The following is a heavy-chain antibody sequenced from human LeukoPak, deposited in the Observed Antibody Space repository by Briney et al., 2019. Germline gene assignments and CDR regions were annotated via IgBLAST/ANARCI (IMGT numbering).Heavy chain of an antibody. CDR2: INPNSGGT. CDR1: GYTFTGYY. J-gene: IGHJ4*02. CDR3: ARTRGIAARSYFDY. Sequence: ASVKVSCKASGYTFTGYYMHWVRQAPGQGLEWMGWINPNSGGTNYAQKFQGRATMTRDTSISTAYMELSRLRSDDTAVYYCARTRGIAARSYFDYWGQGTLVTVSS. V-gene: IGHV1-2*02. D-gene: IGHD6-6*01.